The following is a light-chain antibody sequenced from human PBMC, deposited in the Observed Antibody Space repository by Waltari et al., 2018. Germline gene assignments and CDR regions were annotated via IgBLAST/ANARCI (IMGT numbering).Light chain of an antibody. CDR1: SSDVGGYNF. J-gene: IGLJ2*01. CDR3: SSYRRSSTYVL. V-gene: IGLV2-14*03. CDR2: DVS. Sequence: QSALTQPASVSGSPGQSITISCSGISSDVGGYNFVSWYQQHPGKAPKLLIFDVSSRPSGVSNRFSGSKSGNTASLTISGLQPEDEADYYCSSYRRSSTYVLLGGGTKLTVL.